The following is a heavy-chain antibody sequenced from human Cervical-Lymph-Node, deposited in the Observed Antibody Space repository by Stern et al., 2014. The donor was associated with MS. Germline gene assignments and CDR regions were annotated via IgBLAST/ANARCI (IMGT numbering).Heavy chain of an antibody. CDR1: GYTFSSYW. J-gene: IGHJ4*02. V-gene: IGHV3-74*02. CDR2: INSDGNGT. CDR3: VVEGAY. Sequence: EMQLVESGGGFVQPGGSLRLSCAASGYTFSSYWMHWVRQPPGKGPVWVSRINSDGNGTTYADFVRGRFTISRDNAKNILYLQMNSLKGEDTAVYYCVVEGAYWGQGTPVTVSS.